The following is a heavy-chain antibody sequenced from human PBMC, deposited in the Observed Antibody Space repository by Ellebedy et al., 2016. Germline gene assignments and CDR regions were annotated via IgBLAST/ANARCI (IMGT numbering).Heavy chain of an antibody. V-gene: IGHV4-59*02. D-gene: IGHD6-19*01. J-gene: IGHJ3*01. Sequence: SETLSLTCNVSGGSVSSDYWNWIRRPPGKGLEWIGYVFHTGTTNYNPSLKSRVTMSVDTSKSQFSLRLTSVTAADTAVYYCAKWNGGWYAFDVWGQGTKVTVSS. CDR2: VFHTGTT. CDR1: GGSVSSDY. CDR3: AKWNGGWYAFDV.